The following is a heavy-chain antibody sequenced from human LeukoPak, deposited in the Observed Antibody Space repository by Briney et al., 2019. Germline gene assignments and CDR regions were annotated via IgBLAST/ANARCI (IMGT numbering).Heavy chain of an antibody. CDR3: AKRYCTTTSCSFFDY. Sequence: PGGSLRLSCAASGFTFSSYGMSWVRQAPGKGLEWVSFISGSGGSTYYADSVKGRFTISRDNSKNTLYLQMNSLRAEDTAVYYCAKRYCTTTSCSFFDYWGQGTLVTVSS. J-gene: IGHJ4*02. D-gene: IGHD2-2*01. CDR1: GFTFSSYG. CDR2: ISGSGGST. V-gene: IGHV3-23*01.